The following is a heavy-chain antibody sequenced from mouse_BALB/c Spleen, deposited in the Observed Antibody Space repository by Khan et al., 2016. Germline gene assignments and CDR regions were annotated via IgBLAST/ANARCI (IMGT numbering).Heavy chain of an antibody. CDR3: ASSRDGYCSAMDY. D-gene: IGHD2-3*01. Sequence: VQLQESAAELARPGASVKMSCKATGYTFTRYTMHWVKQRPGQGLEWIGYINPNSGYTEYTQKFKDKTTLTADKSSSTAYMQLRSLTYEDSAVDYSASSRDGYCSAMDYWGQGTSVTVSS. V-gene: IGHV1-4*02. CDR1: GYTFTRYT. J-gene: IGHJ4*01. CDR2: INPNSGYT.